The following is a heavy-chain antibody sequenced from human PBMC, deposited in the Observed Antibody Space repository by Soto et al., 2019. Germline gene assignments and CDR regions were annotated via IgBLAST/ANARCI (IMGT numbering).Heavy chain of an antibody. D-gene: IGHD3-9*01. V-gene: IGHV3-21*01. CDR3: ARDPSYDILTGLNWFDP. CDR2: ISSSSSYI. J-gene: IGHJ5*02. CDR1: GFTFSSYS. Sequence: PGVSLRLSCAASGFTFSSYSMNWVRQAPGKGLEWVSSISSSSSYIYYADSVKGRFTISRDNAKNSLYLQMNSLRAEDTAVYYCARDPSYDILTGLNWFDPWGQGTLVTVSS.